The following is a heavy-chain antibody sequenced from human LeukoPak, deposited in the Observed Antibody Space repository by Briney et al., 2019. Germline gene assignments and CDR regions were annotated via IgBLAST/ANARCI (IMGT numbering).Heavy chain of an antibody. CDR1: GFTFSSYG. CDR2: IWYDGSNK. Sequence: PGRSLRLPCAASGFTFSSYGMHWVRQAPGKGLEWVAVIWYDGSNKYYADSVKGRFTISRDNSKNTLYLQMNSLRAEDTAVYYCARDRGTRLVYYSYGMDVWGQGTTVTVSS. J-gene: IGHJ6*02. D-gene: IGHD6-19*01. CDR3: ARDRGTRLVYYSYGMDV. V-gene: IGHV3-33*01.